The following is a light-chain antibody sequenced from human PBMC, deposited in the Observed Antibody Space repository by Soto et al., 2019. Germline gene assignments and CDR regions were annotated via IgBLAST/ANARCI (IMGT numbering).Light chain of an antibody. J-gene: IGKJ5*01. Sequence: EIVLTQSPGTLSLSPGESATLSCRTSQTTSGKYLAWYQQRPGQAPRLLIYDASNRATGIPARFSGSGSGTDFTLTISSLEPEDFAVYYCQQRSNWPGVAFGQGTRLEIK. CDR2: DAS. V-gene: IGKV3-11*01. CDR3: QQRSNWPGVA. CDR1: QTTSGKY.